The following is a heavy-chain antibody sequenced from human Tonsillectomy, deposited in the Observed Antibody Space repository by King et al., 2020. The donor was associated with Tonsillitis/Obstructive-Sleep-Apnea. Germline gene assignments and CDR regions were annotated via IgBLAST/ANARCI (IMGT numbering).Heavy chain of an antibody. CDR2: INHSGST. Sequence: VQLQQWGAGLLKPSETLSLTCAVYGGSFSGYYWSWIRQPPGKGLEWIGEINHSGSTNYNPSLKSRVTISVDTSKNQFSLKPSSVPAADTAVYYCASIGPNDYWGQGTLVTVSS. CDR1: GGSFSGYY. J-gene: IGHJ4*02. V-gene: IGHV4-34*01. CDR3: ASIGPNDY.